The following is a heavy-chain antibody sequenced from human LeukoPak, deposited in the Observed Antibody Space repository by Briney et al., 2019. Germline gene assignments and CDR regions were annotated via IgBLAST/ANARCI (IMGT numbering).Heavy chain of an antibody. CDR1: GYSWTSYW. CDR2: IYPGDSDT. Sequence: GESLKISCKGSGYSWTSYWIGCVRQMRGKGLEWMGIIYPGDSDTRYSPSFQGQVTISADKSISTAYLQWSSLKASDTAMYYCARSTYDSSGYCDYWGQGTLVTVSS. CDR3: ARSTYDSSGYCDY. D-gene: IGHD3-22*01. J-gene: IGHJ4*02. V-gene: IGHV5-51*01.